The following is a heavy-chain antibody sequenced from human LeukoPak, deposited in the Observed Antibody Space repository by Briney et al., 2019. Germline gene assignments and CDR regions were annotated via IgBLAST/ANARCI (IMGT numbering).Heavy chain of an antibody. CDR2: INWNGGST. D-gene: IGHD2/OR15-2a*01. CDR1: GFTFDDYG. V-gene: IGHV3-20*04. Sequence: GGSLRLSCAASGFTFDDYGMSWVRQAPGKGLDWVSGINWNGGSTGYADSVKGRLTISRDNSKNTLYLQMNSLRAEDTAVYYCANQDSTEYSYYFDFWGQGTLVTVSS. CDR3: ANQDSTEYSYYFDF. J-gene: IGHJ4*02.